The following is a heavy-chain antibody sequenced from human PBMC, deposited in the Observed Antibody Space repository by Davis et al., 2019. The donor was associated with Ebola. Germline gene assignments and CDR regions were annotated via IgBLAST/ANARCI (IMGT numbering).Heavy chain of an antibody. CDR1: GYSFTSYW. CDR3: ARDPGYCSGGSCYSLGFDY. Sequence: KISCKGSGYSFTSYWIGWVRQMPGKGLEWMGIIYPGDSDTRYSPSFQGQVTISVDKSINTAYLQWSSLKASDTAMYYCARDPGYCSGGSCYSLGFDYWGQGTLVTVSS. D-gene: IGHD2-15*01. CDR2: IYPGDSDT. V-gene: IGHV5-51*01. J-gene: IGHJ4*02.